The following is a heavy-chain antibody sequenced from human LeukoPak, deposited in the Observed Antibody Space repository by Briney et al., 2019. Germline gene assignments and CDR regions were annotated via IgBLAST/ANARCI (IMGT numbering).Heavy chain of an antibody. CDR2: MKEDGSED. CDR1: GFSFSTFW. V-gene: IGHV3-7*01. CDR3: ASTFGSGSPFDY. J-gene: IGHJ4*02. Sequence: GGSLRLSCAASGFSFSTFWMSWVRQAPGKGLEWVATMKEDGSEDNYGGFAKGRFTISRDNAKNSLYLQMNSLRAEDTAVYYCASTFGSGSPFDYWGQGTLVTVSS. D-gene: IGHD3-10*01.